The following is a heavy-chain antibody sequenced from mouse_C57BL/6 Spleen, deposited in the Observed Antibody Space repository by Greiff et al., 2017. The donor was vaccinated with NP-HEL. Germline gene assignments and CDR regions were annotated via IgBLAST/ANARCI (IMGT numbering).Heavy chain of an antibody. CDR2: IYPRDGST. D-gene: IGHD2-3*01. J-gene: IGHJ3*01. V-gene: IGHV1-78*01. CDR1: GYTFTDHT. CDR3: ARGGESYDGYYVSWFAY. Sequence: QVQLQQSDAELVKPGASVKISCKVSGYTFTDHTIHWMKQRPEQGLEWIGCIYPRDGSTKYNEKFKGKATLTADKSSSTAYMQLNSLTSEDSAVYFCARGGESYDGYYVSWFAYWGQGTLVTVSA.